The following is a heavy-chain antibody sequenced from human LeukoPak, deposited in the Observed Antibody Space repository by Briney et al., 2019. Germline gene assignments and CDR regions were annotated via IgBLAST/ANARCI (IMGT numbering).Heavy chain of an antibody. CDR2: IIPIFGTA. J-gene: IGHJ3*02. Sequence: SVKVSCKASGGTFSSYAISWVRQAPGQGLEWMGGIIPIFGTANYAQKFQGRVTITADESTSTAYMELSSLGSEDTAVYYCARVRPYRLDDAFDIWGQGTMVTVSS. V-gene: IGHV1-69*13. CDR1: GGTFSSYA. CDR3: ARVRPYRLDDAFDI.